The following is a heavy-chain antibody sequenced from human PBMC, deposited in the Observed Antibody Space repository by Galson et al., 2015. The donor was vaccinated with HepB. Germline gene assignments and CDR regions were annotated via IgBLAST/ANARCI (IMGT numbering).Heavy chain of an antibody. CDR1: GYTFTSYY. CDR3: ARAMGDTAMVTYYGMDV. Sequence: SVKVSCKASGYTFTSYYMHWVRQAPGQGLEWMGIINPSGGSTSYAQKFQGRVTMTRDTPTSTVYMELSSLRSEDTAVYYCARAMGDTAMVTYYGMDVWGQGTTVTVSS. D-gene: IGHD5-18*01. CDR2: INPSGGST. V-gene: IGHV1-46*01. J-gene: IGHJ6*02.